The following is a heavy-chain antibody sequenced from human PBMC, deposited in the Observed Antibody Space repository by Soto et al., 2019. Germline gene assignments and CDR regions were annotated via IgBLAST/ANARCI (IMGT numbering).Heavy chain of an antibody. D-gene: IGHD6-13*01. CDR3: TRESSSWLLNYYGMDV. Sequence: GGSLRLSCAASGFTFSSYAMSWFRQAPGKGLEWVGFIRSKAYGGTTEYAASVKGRFTISRDDSKSIAYLQMNSLKTEDTAVYYCTRESSSWLLNYYGMDVWGQGTTVTVSS. J-gene: IGHJ6*02. CDR1: GFTFSSYA. CDR2: IRSKAYGGTT. V-gene: IGHV3-49*03.